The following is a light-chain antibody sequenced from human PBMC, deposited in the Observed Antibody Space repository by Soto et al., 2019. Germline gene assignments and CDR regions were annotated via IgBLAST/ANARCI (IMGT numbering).Light chain of an antibody. CDR2: EVS. J-gene: IGLJ3*02. Sequence: QSALTQPASVSGSPGQSITISCTGTNSDVGGYNYVSWYQQYPGKAPKLMIYEVSNRPSGVSNRFSGSKSGNTACLTISGLQAEDEADYYCSSYTSSILVFGGGTQLTVL. V-gene: IGLV2-14*01. CDR3: SSYTSSILV. CDR1: NSDVGGYNY.